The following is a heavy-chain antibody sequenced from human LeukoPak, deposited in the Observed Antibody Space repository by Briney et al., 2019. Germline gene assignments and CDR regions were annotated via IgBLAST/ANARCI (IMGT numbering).Heavy chain of an antibody. CDR1: GYTFTSYD. CDR3: ALATGYSSGWYDLPLDY. D-gene: IGHD6-19*01. J-gene: IGHJ4*02. CDR2: MNPNSGNT. V-gene: IGHV1-8*01. Sequence: ASVKVSCKASGYTFTSYDINWVRQATGQGLEWMGWMNPNSGNTGYAQKFQGRVTMTRNTSISTAYMELSSLGSEDTAVYYCALATGYSSGWYDLPLDYWGQGTLVTVSS.